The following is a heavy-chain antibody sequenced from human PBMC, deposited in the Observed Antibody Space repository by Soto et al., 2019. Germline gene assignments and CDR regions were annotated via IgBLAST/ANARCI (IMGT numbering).Heavy chain of an antibody. CDR2: INPSGGST. CDR1: GYTFTSYY. CDR3: ARAHPYYDFWSGYYTPGGDYYYYYMDV. J-gene: IGHJ6*03. V-gene: IGHV1-46*03. Sequence: GASVKVSCKSSGYTFTSYYMHWVRQAPGQGLEWMGIINPSGGSTSYAQKFQGRVTMTRDTSTSTVYMELSSLRSEDTAVYYCARAHPYYDFWSGYYTPGGDYYYYYMDVWGKGTTVTVSS. D-gene: IGHD3-3*01.